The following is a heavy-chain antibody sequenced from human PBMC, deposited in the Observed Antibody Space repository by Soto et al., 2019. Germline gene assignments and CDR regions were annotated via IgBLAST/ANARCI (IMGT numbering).Heavy chain of an antibody. CDR3: SHGYYQYFNS. CDR1: GFTFSSYG. V-gene: IGHV3-15*07. J-gene: IGHJ4*02. Sequence: PGGSLRLSCVGSGFTFSSYGMHWVRQAPGKGLEWVGRIKSKTDGGTTDYTAPVKGRFTISRDDSENTLYLQMNSLKTEDTAVYYCSHGYYQYFNSWGQGTLVTVSS. CDR2: IKSKTDGGTT. D-gene: IGHD5-18*01.